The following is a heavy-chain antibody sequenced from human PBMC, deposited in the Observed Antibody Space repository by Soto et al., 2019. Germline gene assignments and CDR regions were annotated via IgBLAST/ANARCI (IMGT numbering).Heavy chain of an antibody. V-gene: IGHV3-15*01. CDR3: ARDVRTLYVMDV. D-gene: IGHD3-10*02. CDR1: GFTFSNAW. J-gene: IGHJ6*02. Sequence: GGSLRLSCAASGFTFSNAWMSWVRQAPGKGLEWVGRIKSKTDGGTTDYAAPVKGRFTISRDDSKNTLYLQMNSLKTEDTAVYYCARDVRTLYVMDVWGQGTTVTVSS. CDR2: IKSKTDGGTT.